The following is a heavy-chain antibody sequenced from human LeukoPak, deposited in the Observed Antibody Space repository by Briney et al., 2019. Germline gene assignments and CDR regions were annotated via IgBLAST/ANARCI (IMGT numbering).Heavy chain of an antibody. CDR3: ARGAPITIFGVVITHRAYSDY. V-gene: IGHV4-34*01. CDR1: GGSFSGYY. D-gene: IGHD3-3*01. CDR2: INHSGST. Sequence: SETLSLTCAVYGGSFSGYYWSWIRQPPGKGLEWIGEINHSGSTNYNPSLKSRVTISVDTSKNQFSLKLSSVTAADTAVYYCARGAPITIFGVVITHRAYSDYWGQGTLVTVSS. J-gene: IGHJ4*02.